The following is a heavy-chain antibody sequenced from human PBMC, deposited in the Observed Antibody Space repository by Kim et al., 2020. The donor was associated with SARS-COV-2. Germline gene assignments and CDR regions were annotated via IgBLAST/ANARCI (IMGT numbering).Heavy chain of an antibody. Sequence: SETLSLTCAVYGGSFSGYYWSWIRQPPGKGLEWIGEINHSGSTNYNPSLKSRVTISVDTSKNQFSLKLSSVTAADTAVYYCAQDTGSGSYYDAFDIWGQGTMVTVSS. CDR2: INHSGST. CDR1: GGSFSGYY. V-gene: IGHV4-34*01. D-gene: IGHD3-10*01. CDR3: AQDTGSGSYYDAFDI. J-gene: IGHJ3*02.